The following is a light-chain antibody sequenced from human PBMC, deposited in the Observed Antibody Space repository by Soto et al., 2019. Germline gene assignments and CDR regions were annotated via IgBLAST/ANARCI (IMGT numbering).Light chain of an antibody. CDR3: QLYGNSRRT. CDR2: GAS. CDR1: QSVSSSY. Sequence: EIVLTQSPGTLSLSPGERATLSCRASQSVSSSYLAWYQQKPGQAPRLFIYGASSRATGIPDRFSGSGSGTGFTLTISRLEPEDFAVYYCQLYGNSRRTFGQGTKVDI. J-gene: IGKJ1*01. V-gene: IGKV3-20*01.